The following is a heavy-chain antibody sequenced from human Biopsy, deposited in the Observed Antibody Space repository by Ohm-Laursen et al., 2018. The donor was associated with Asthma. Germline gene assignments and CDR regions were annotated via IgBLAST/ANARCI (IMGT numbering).Heavy chain of an antibody. Sequence: SETLSLTWTVSGASIKTDDHYWSWLRQPPGKGLEWFGFIHYNGSTSYNPSLKGGVTISVDTSKNQFSLKLSSVTAADTAVYYCARASVAASSNWFDPWGQGTLVTVSS. CDR1: GASIKTDDHY. J-gene: IGHJ5*02. V-gene: IGHV4-30-4*01. CDR2: IHYNGST. D-gene: IGHD6-19*01. CDR3: ARASVAASSNWFDP.